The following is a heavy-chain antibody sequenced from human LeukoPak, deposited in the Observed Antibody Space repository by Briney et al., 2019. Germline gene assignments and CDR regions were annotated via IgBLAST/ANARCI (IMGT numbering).Heavy chain of an antibody. J-gene: IGHJ4*02. CDR1: GYTFTLYS. D-gene: IGHD5-24*01. CDR2: ITTNTGNP. CDR3: ARDASTIRFDY. Sequence: GASVKVSCKASGYTFTLYSIHWVRQAPGQGLEWMGWITTNTGNPTYAQGFTGRFVFSLDTSVSTAYLQISSLKAEDTAVYYCARDASTIRFDYWGQGTLVTVSS. V-gene: IGHV7-4-1*02.